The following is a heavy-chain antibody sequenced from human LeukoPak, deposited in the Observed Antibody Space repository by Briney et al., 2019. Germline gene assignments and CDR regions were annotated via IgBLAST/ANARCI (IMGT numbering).Heavy chain of an antibody. CDR1: GFTFSSYW. CDR2: INSDGIST. J-gene: IGHJ4*02. CDR3: ASAPPGIAAYFDY. V-gene: IGHV3-74*03. D-gene: IGHD6-13*01. Sequence: GGSLRLSCAASGFTFSSYWMHWVRQAPGKGLVWVSRINSDGISTKYADSVKGRFTISRDNAKNTLFLQMNGLRAEDTAVYYCASAPPGIAAYFDYWGQGTLVTVSS.